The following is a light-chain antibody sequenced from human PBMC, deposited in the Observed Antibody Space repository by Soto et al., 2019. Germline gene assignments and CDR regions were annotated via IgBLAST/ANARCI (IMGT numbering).Light chain of an antibody. V-gene: IGKV1-39*01. CDR3: QQSYSTPRYT. CDR1: QSISSY. CDR2: AAS. Sequence: DIQMTQSPSSLSASVGDRVTITCRASQSISSYLNWYQQKPGKAPKLLIYAASSLQGGVPSRFSGSRSGTDFTLPISSLQREDCATDYCQQSYSTPRYTFGQGTQLQIK. J-gene: IGKJ2*01.